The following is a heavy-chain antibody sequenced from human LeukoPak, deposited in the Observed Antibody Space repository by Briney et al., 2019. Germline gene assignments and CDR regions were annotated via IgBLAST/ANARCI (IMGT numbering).Heavy chain of an antibody. D-gene: IGHD1-26*01. CDR2: ISYDGSNK. Sequence: GRPLRLSCAASGFTFSSYAMHWVRQAPGKGLAWVAVISYDGSNKYYADSVKGRFTLSRDNSKNTLYLQMNSLRAEDTAVYYCASGDSGSYYYYGMDVWGQGTTVTVSS. CDR1: GFTFSSYA. J-gene: IGHJ6*02. CDR3: ASGDSGSYYYYGMDV. V-gene: IGHV3-30-3*01.